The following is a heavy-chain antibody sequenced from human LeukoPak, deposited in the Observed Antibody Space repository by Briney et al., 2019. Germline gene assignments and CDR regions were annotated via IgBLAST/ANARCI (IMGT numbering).Heavy chain of an antibody. CDR1: GFTFSSYG. D-gene: IGHD2-21*02. CDR2: ISYDGSNK. CDR3: AKESAYCGSDCRSLSDY. J-gene: IGHJ4*02. V-gene: IGHV3-30*18. Sequence: TGGSLRLSCAASGFTFSSYGMHWVRQAPGKGLEWVAVISYDGSNKYYADSVKGRFTISRDNSKNTLYLQMNSLRVEDTAVYYCAKESAYCGSDCRSLSDYWGQGTLVTVSS.